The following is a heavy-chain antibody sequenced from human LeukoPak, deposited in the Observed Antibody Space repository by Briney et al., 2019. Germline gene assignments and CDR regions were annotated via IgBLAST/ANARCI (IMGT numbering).Heavy chain of an antibody. V-gene: IGHV3-21*01. CDR1: GFTSSSYS. CDR2: ISSSSSYI. D-gene: IGHD2-15*01. CDR3: ARDLNCSGGSCYSDWFDP. Sequence: GGSLRLSCAASGFTSSSYSMNWVRQAPGKGLEWVSSISSSSSYIYYADSVKGRFTISRDNAKNSLYLQMNSLRAEDTAVYYCARDLNCSGGSCYSDWFDPWGQGTLVTVSS. J-gene: IGHJ5*02.